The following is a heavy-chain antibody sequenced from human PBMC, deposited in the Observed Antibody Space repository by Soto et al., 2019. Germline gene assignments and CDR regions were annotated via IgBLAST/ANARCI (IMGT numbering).Heavy chain of an antibody. CDR2: INHSGST. CDR1: GGSFSGYY. Sequence: KPSETLSLTCAVYGGSFSGYYWSWIRQPPGKGLEWIGEINHSGSTNYNPSLKSRVTISVDTSKNQFSLKLSSVTAADTAVYYCARGVDTAMVPHFDYWGQGTLVTVSS. J-gene: IGHJ4*02. V-gene: IGHV4-34*01. D-gene: IGHD5-18*01. CDR3: ARGVDTAMVPHFDY.